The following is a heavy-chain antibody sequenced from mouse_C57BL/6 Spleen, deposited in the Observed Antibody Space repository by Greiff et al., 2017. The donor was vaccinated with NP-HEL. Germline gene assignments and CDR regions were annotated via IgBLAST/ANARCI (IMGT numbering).Heavy chain of an antibody. Sequence: VQLQQPGAELVKPGASVKLSCKASGYTFTSYWMHWVKQRPGQGLEWIGMIHPNSGSTNYNEKFKSKATLTVDKSSSTAYMQLSSLTSEDSAVYYCARRYGVVYYFDYWGQGTTLTVSS. D-gene: IGHD1-1*01. CDR2: IHPNSGST. V-gene: IGHV1-64*01. CDR1: GYTFTSYW. J-gene: IGHJ2*01. CDR3: ARRYGVVYYFDY.